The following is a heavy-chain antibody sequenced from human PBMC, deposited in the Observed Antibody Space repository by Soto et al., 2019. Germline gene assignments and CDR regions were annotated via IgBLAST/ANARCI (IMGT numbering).Heavy chain of an antibody. CDR2: VSRSGDNT. Sequence: GGSLRLSCAASGFTFSSYAMSWVRQAPGEGLEWVSAVSRSGDNTYHADSVKGRFTISRDNSKNTLYLQMNSLRAADTAVYYCAKDRLANPPYYYYYYGLDVWGQGTTVTVSS. J-gene: IGHJ6*02. CDR3: AKDRLANPPYYYYYYGLDV. CDR1: GFTFSSYA. V-gene: IGHV3-23*01.